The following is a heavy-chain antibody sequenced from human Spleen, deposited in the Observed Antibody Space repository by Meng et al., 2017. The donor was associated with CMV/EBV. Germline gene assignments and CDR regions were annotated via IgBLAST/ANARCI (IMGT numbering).Heavy chain of an antibody. CDR2: IRSKGFGGTT. CDR1: GFNFGDHA. CDR3: TRDKIVVVIATSYYYGMDV. Sequence: GESLKISCTASGFNFGDHAISWVRQAPGEGLEWVGFIRSKGFGGTTEYAASVKGRFTISRDDSKSIAYLQMNSLKTEDTAVYYCTRDKIVVVIATSYYYGMDVWGQGTTVTVSS. D-gene: IGHD2-21*01. J-gene: IGHJ6*02. V-gene: IGHV3-49*04.